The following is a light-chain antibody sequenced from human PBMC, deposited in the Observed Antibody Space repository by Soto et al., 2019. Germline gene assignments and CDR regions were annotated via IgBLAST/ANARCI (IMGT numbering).Light chain of an antibody. CDR3: QQYETSVYT. Sequence: EIVLTQSPGTLSLSPGERATLSCRASQNFRNSYLAWYQQKPGQAPSLLIYGVSARATGISDRFSGSGSGTDFTLTISRLEPEDFAVYYCQQYETSVYTFGQGTKLEI. V-gene: IGKV3-20*01. CDR2: GVS. J-gene: IGKJ2*01. CDR1: QNFRNSY.